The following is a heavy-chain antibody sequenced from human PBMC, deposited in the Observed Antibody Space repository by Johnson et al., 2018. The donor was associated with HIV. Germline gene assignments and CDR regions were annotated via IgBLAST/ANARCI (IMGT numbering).Heavy chain of an antibody. J-gene: IGHJ3*02. D-gene: IGHD1-26*01. V-gene: IGHV3-23*04. Sequence: MQLVESGGGLVKPGGSLRLSCAASGFTFSSYAMSWVRQAPGKGLEWVSAISGSGGSTYYADSVKGRFTISRDNSKNTLYLQMNSLRAEDTAVYYCAKGGGSYSDAFDIWGQGTMVTVSS. CDR3: AKGGGSYSDAFDI. CDR2: ISGSGGST. CDR1: GFTFSSYA.